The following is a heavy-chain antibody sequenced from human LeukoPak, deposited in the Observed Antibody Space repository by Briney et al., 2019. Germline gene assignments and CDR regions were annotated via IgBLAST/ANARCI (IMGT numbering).Heavy chain of an antibody. CDR3: ARGLFPARHAKGYAFDI. Sequence: GASVKVSCKASGYTFTSYDINWLRQATGQGLEWMGWMNPNSGNTGYAQKFQGRVTMTRNTSISTAYMELSSLRSEDTAVYYCARGLFPARHAKGYAFDIWGQGTMVTVSS. CDR1: GYTFTSYD. D-gene: IGHD6-6*01. V-gene: IGHV1-8*01. J-gene: IGHJ3*02. CDR2: MNPNSGNT.